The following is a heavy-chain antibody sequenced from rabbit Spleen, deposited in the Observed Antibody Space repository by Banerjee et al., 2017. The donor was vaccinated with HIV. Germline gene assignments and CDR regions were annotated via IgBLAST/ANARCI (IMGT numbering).Heavy chain of an antibody. V-gene: IGHV1S40*01. Sequence: QSLEESGGGLFQPGTSLTLTCTASGFTISSSYCMCWVRQAPGKGLEWVACICAGSGNNYYATWAKGRFTFSKTSSTTVTLQMTSLTAADTATYFCARGGGIYAYAFSLWGQGTLVTVS. J-gene: IGHJ4*01. CDR1: GFTISSSYC. D-gene: IGHD6-1*01. CDR3: ARGGGIYAYAFSL. CDR2: ICAGSGNN.